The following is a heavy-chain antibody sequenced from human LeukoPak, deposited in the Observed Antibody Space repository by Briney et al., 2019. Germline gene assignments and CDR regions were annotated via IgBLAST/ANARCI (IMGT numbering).Heavy chain of an antibody. Sequence: ASVKVSCKASGYTFTGYYMHWVRQAPGQGLEWMGWINPNSGGTNYAQKFQGRVTMTRDTSISTAYMELSRLGSDDTAVYYCAREVYNWNYRDAFDIWGQGTMVTVSS. D-gene: IGHD1-7*01. CDR3: AREVYNWNYRDAFDI. J-gene: IGHJ3*02. CDR1: GYTFTGYY. CDR2: INPNSGGT. V-gene: IGHV1-2*02.